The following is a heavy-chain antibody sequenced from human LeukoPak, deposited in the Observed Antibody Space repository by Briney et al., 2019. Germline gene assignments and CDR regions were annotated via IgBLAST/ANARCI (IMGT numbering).Heavy chain of an antibody. CDR3: ARDRGYSYGYTYD. D-gene: IGHD5-18*01. Sequence: GGSLRLSCAASGFTFSSYSMNWVRQAPGKGLEWVSSISSSSSYIYYADSVKGRFTISRDNAKNSLYLQMNSLRAEDTAVYYCARDRGYSYGYTYDWGQGTLVTVSS. CDR2: ISSSSSYI. V-gene: IGHV3-21*01. J-gene: IGHJ4*02. CDR1: GFTFSSYS.